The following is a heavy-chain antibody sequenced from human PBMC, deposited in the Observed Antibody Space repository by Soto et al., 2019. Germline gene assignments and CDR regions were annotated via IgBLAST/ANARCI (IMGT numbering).Heavy chain of an antibody. D-gene: IGHD6-6*01. J-gene: IGHJ3*02. CDR2: IYWDDDK. CDR3: ARRLEQSGSSWDSGAFDI. Sequence: QITLQESGPALVRPTETLMLTCTYSGFSLTTSGVGVGWVRQPPGKALEWLAVIYWDDDKRYAPSLRGRLTINKDTSKNQVVLGMTHMLPMDTGTYYCARRLEQSGSSWDSGAFDIWGQGTVVAVS. V-gene: IGHV2-5*05. CDR1: GFSLTTSGVG.